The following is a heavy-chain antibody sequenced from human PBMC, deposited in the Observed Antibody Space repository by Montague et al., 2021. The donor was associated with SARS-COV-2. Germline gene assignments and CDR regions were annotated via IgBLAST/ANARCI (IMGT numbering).Heavy chain of an antibody. J-gene: IGHJ3*02. D-gene: IGHD3-22*01. CDR3: ASARTTMIVVVDAFDI. Sequence: TLSLTCTVSGGSISSGGYYWSWIRQHPGKGLEWIGYIYYSGSTYYNPSLKSRVTISVDTSKNQFSLKLSSVTAADTAVYYCASARTTMIVVVDAFDIRGQGTMVTVSS. CDR1: GGSISSGGYY. CDR2: IYYSGST. V-gene: IGHV4-31*03.